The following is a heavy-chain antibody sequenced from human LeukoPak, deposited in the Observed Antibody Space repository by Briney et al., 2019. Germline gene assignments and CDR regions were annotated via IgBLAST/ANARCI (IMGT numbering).Heavy chain of an antibody. D-gene: IGHD3-10*01. J-gene: IGHJ4*02. V-gene: IGHV3-23*01. CDR1: GFTFSNYA. Sequence: GGSLRLSCAASGFTFSNYAMSWVRQAPGKGLEWVSAISGSGGSTYYADSVKGRFTISRDNSKNTLYLQMNSLRAEDTAVYYCAKEVTMVRGVMMAYFDYWGQGTLVTVSS. CDR3: AKEVTMVRGVMMAYFDY. CDR2: ISGSGGST.